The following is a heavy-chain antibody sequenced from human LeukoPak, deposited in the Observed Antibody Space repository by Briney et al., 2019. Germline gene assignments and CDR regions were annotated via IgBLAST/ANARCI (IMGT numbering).Heavy chain of an antibody. CDR3: AKDQGARGPRRSTQYFYYGMDV. CDR2: ISAYNGNT. V-gene: IGHV1-18*04. Sequence: ASVKVSCKASGYTFTSYYMHWVRQAPGQGLEWMGWISAYNGNTNYPQKFQGRVTMTTDTSTSIAYMELRSLRSDDTAVYYCAKDQGARGPRRSTQYFYYGMDVWGQGTTVTVSS. J-gene: IGHJ6*02. CDR1: GYTFTSYY. D-gene: IGHD2/OR15-2a*01.